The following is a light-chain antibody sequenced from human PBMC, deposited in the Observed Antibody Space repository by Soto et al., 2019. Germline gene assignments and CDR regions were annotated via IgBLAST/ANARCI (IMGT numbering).Light chain of an antibody. J-gene: IGLJ3*02. V-gene: IGLV2-8*01. Sequence: QSVLTQPPSASGSPGQSVTISCTGTSSDVGGYNYVSWYQHHPGKAPKLMIYEVTKRPSGVPDRFSGSKSGNTASLTVSGLQAEDEADYYCNSYADSDNWVFGGGTQLTVL. CDR2: EVT. CDR3: NSYADSDNWV. CDR1: SSDVGGYNY.